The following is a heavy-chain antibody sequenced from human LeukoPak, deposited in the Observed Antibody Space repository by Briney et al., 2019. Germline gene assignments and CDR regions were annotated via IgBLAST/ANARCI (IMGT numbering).Heavy chain of an antibody. V-gene: IGHV3-66*01. CDR3: ARGYSGYDPFDY. D-gene: IGHD5-12*01. J-gene: IGHJ4*02. CDR1: GFTVSSNY. CDR2: NYSGGST. Sequence: PGGSLRLSCAVSGFTVSSNYMSWVRQAPGMGLECVLVNYSGGSTYYADSVKGRFTVSRDNSENTLYLQMNSLRADDTAVYYCARGYSGYDPFDYWGQGTLVTVSS.